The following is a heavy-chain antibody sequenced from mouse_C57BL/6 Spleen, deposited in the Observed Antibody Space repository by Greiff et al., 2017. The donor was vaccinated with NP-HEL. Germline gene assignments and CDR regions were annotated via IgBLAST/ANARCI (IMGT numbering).Heavy chain of an antibody. D-gene: IGHD1-1*01. CDR1: GYTFTSYG. J-gene: IGHJ3*01. Sequence: VQLQQSGAELARPGASVKLSCKASGYTFTSYGISWVKQRTGQGLEWIGEIYPRSGNTYYNEKFKGKATLTADKSSSTAYMELRSLTSEDSAVYFCARKRDYYGSSSGFAYWGQGTLVTVSA. V-gene: IGHV1-81*01. CDR2: IYPRSGNT. CDR3: ARKRDYYGSSSGFAY.